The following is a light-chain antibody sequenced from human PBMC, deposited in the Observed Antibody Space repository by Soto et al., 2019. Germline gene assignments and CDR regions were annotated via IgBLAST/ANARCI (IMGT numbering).Light chain of an antibody. Sequence: DIVMTQSPDSLAVSLGERATINCKSSQSVLYSSNNKNYLAWYQQKPGQPPKLLIYWASTRESGVPDRFSGSGSGTDFTLTISSLQAEDGAVYYCQQYYSTLALTFGGGTKVEIK. J-gene: IGKJ4*01. CDR1: QSVLYSSNNKNY. CDR2: WAS. CDR3: QQYYSTLALT. V-gene: IGKV4-1*01.